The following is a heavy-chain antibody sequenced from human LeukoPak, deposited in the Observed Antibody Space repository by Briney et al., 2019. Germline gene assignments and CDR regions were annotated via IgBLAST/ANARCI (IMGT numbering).Heavy chain of an antibody. CDR1: GGTFSSYA. D-gene: IGHD3-22*01. CDR3: ASTDSSGYYKERFDY. Sequence: SVKVSCKASGGTFSSYAISWVRQAPGQGLERMGRIIPIFGIANYAQKFQGRVTITADKSTSTAYMELSSLRSEDTAVYYCASTDSSGYYKERFDYWGQGTLATVSS. CDR2: IIPIFGIA. J-gene: IGHJ4*02. V-gene: IGHV1-69*04.